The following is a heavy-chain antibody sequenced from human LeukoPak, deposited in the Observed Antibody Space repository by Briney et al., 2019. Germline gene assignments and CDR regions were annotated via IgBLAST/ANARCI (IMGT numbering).Heavy chain of an antibody. CDR1: GASISPYY. D-gene: IGHD3-10*01. Sequence: SETLSLTCTVSGASISPYYWNWIRQPAGKGLEWIGRLYPSGSSDYNPSLKSRVSISVGTSNNQFSLRVTSVTAADTAIYYCARDLSGSLYFDYWGQGILVTVS. J-gene: IGHJ4*02. V-gene: IGHV4-4*07. CDR3: ARDLSGSLYFDY. CDR2: LYPSGSS.